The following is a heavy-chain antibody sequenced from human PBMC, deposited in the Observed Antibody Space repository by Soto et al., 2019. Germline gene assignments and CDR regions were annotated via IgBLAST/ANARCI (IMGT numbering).Heavy chain of an antibody. CDR1: GGTFSSYA. V-gene: IGHV1-69*13. CDR3: AVAYDSSGYYGYFDY. Sequence: SVKVSCKASGGTFSSYAISWVRQAPGQGLEWMGGIIPIFGTANYAQKFQGRVTITADESTSTAYMELSSLRSEDTAVYYCAVAYDSSGYYGYFDYWGQGTLVTVSS. J-gene: IGHJ4*02. CDR2: IIPIFGTA. D-gene: IGHD3-22*01.